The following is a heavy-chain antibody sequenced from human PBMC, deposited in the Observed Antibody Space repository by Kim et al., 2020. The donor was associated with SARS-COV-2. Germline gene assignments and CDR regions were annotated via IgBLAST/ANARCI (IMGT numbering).Heavy chain of an antibody. J-gene: IGHJ5*02. CDR2: IYYSGST. CDR3: ARLRSFSSVSP. V-gene: IGHV4-31*03. D-gene: IGHD6-25*01. Sequence: SETLSLTCTVSGGSISSGGYYWSWIRQHPGKGLEWIGYIYYSGSTYYNPSLKSRVTISVDTSKNQFSLKLSSVTAADTAVYYCARLRSFSSVSPWGQGTLVTVSS. CDR1: GGSISSGGYY.